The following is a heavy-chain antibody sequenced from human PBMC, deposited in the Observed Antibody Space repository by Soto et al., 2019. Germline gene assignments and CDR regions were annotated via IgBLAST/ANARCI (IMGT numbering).Heavy chain of an antibody. CDR2: IYYSGST. Sequence: TLSLTCTVSGGSISSGGYYWSWIRQHPGKGLEWIGYIYYSGSTYYNPSLKSRVTISVDTSKNQFSLKLSSVTAADTAVYYCARGYCSGGSCYSGYFDYWGQGTLVTVSS. V-gene: IGHV4-31*03. J-gene: IGHJ4*02. D-gene: IGHD2-15*01. CDR1: GGSISSGGYY. CDR3: ARGYCSGGSCYSGYFDY.